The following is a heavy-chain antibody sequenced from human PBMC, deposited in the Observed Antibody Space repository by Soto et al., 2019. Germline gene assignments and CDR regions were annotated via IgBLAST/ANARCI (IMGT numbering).Heavy chain of an antibody. CDR1: GFTFSRFA. CDR3: ARSKSGAVPDSLGF. Sequence: QVQLGESGGGVVQPGGSLRVSCAASGFTFSRFAIHWVRQAPGKGLEWVAVISKDGSVKYYADSVKGRFTISRDNSESTLFLQMNSLTNEDTAVYHCARSKSGAVPDSLGFWGQGTLVTVSS. V-gene: IGHV3-30-3*01. J-gene: IGHJ4*02. CDR2: ISKDGSVK. D-gene: IGHD2-15*01.